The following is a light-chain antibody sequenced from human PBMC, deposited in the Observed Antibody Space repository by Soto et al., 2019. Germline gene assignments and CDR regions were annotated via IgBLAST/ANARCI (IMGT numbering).Light chain of an antibody. CDR1: QDISNY. Sequence: DIQMTQSPSSPSASVGDRVTITCQASQDISNYLNWYQQKPGKAPKLLIYDASNLETGVPSRFSGSGSGTDFTFTISSLQPEDIATYYCQQYDNLPSLTFGGGTKVDIK. J-gene: IGKJ4*01. V-gene: IGKV1-33*01. CDR2: DAS. CDR3: QQYDNLPSLT.